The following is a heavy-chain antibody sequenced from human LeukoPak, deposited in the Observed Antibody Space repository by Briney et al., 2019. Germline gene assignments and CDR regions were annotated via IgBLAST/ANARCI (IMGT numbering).Heavy chain of an antibody. CDR3: ARGRYSGSYYGEYFQH. J-gene: IGHJ1*01. CDR1: GFTFSSDS. Sequence: GGALRLSCAASGFTFSSDSMNWVRQAPSKGLAWVSSISSSSSYIYYADSVKGRFTISRDNAKNSLYLQMNSLRAEDTAVYYCARGRYSGSYYGEYFQHWGQGTLVTVSS. CDR2: ISSSSSYI. D-gene: IGHD1-26*01. V-gene: IGHV3-21*01.